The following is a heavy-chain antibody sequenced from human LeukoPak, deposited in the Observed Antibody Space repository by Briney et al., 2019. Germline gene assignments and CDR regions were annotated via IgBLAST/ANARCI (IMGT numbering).Heavy chain of an antibody. Sequence: SETLSLTCAVYGGSFSGYYWSWIRQPPRKGLEWIGEINHSGSTNYNPSLKSRVTISVDTSKNQFSLKLSSVAAADTAVYYCARRPRRNYAFDIWGQGTMVTVSS. CDR3: ARRPRRNYAFDI. CDR1: GGSFSGYY. J-gene: IGHJ3*02. CDR2: INHSGST. D-gene: IGHD4-11*01. V-gene: IGHV4-34*01.